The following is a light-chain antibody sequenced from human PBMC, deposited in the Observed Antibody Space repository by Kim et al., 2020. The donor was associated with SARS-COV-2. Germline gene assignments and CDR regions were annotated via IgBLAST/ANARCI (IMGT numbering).Light chain of an antibody. V-gene: IGLV2-14*03. CDR1: SSDVGGYNY. CDR3: SSYTSSSTLV. Sequence: SALTQPASVSGSPGQSITISCTGTSSDVGGYNYVSWYQQHPGKAPKLMIYDVSNRPSGVSNRFSGSKTGNTASLTISGLQAEDEADYDCSSYTSSSTLVFGGGTQLTVL. J-gene: IGLJ3*02. CDR2: DVS.